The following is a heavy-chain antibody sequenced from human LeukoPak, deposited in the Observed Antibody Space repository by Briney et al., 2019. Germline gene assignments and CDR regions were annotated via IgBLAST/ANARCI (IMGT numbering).Heavy chain of an antibody. D-gene: IGHD5-12*01. CDR1: GGSISSSTYY. CDR2: IFYSGST. Sequence: SETLSLTCTVSGGSISSSTYYWAWIRQPPGKGLEWVGNIFYSGSTYYNPSLKSRVTISVDTSKNQFSLKLSSVTAADTAVYYCARDIYSGYDLDIFDYWGQGTLVTVSS. V-gene: IGHV4-39*07. CDR3: ARDIYSGYDLDIFDY. J-gene: IGHJ4*02.